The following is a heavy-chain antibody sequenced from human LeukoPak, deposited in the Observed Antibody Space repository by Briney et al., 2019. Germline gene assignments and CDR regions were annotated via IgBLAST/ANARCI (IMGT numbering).Heavy chain of an antibody. J-gene: IGHJ4*02. CDR2: LYIGRGM. CDR1: DGSITNYY. D-gene: IGHD2-21*01. Sequence: PSETLSLTCFVSDGSITNYYWSWIRQPAGKGLEWIGRLYIGRGMEHNPSLKSRVTMSVDRANMQFSLRLTSVTAADTAVYYCARESRVVIGDGYHVDSWGPGTLITVSS. V-gene: IGHV4-4*07. CDR3: ARESRVVIGDGYHVDS.